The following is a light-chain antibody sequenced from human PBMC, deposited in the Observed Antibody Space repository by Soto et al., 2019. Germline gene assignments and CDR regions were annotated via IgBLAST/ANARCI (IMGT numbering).Light chain of an antibody. CDR1: SSDVGGYNY. V-gene: IGLV2-14*01. CDR3: SSYTSSSTQV. CDR2: DVS. Sequence: QSALTQPASVSGSPGQSITISCTGTSSDVGGYNYVSWYQQHPGKAPKLMIYDVSNRPSGVSNRFSGSKSGNTASLTISGLQAEDEAEYDCSSYTSSSTQVFGGGTKLTVL. J-gene: IGLJ3*02.